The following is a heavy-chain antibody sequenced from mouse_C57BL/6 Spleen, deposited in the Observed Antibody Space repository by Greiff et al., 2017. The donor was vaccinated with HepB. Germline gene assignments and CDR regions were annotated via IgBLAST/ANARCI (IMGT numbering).Heavy chain of an antibody. CDR2: IDPSDSYT. Sequence: QVQLQQPGAELVKPGASVKLSCKASGYTFTSYWMQWVKQRPGQGLEWIGEIDPSDSYTNYNQKFKGKATLTVDTSSSTAYMQLGSLTSEDSAVYYFARSFIKGFDYWGQGTTLTVSS. CDR1: GYTFTSYW. J-gene: IGHJ2*01. D-gene: IGHD1-1*01. CDR3: ARSFIKGFDY. V-gene: IGHV1-50*01.